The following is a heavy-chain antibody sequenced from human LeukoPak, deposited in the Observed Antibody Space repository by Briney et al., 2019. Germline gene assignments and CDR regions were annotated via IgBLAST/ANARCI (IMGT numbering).Heavy chain of an antibody. CDR2: ISPYNDNT. V-gene: IGHV1-18*01. CDR1: GYTFTNYG. Sequence: ASVKVSCKASGYTFTNYGITWVRQAPGQGLEWMGWISPYNDNTNYAQKLQDTVTMTTDTSTSTAYMELRSLRSDDTAVYYCARGPYLTIFGVVINTSNWFDPWGQGTLVTVSS. CDR3: ARGPYLTIFGVVINTSNWFDP. J-gene: IGHJ5*02. D-gene: IGHD3-3*01.